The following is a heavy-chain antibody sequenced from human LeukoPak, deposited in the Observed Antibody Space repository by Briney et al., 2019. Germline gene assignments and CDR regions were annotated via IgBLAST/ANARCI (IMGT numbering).Heavy chain of an antibody. D-gene: IGHD3-22*01. J-gene: IGHJ4*02. CDR1: GYTFTSYY. CDR3: ARGTYYYDSSGYRTLDY. Sequence: ASVRVSCKASGYTFTSYYMHWVRQAPGQGLEWMGIINPSGGSTSYAQKFQGRVTMTRDTSTSTVYMELSSLRSEDTAVYYCARGTYYYDSSGYRTLDYWGQGILVTVSS. CDR2: INPSGGST. V-gene: IGHV1-46*01.